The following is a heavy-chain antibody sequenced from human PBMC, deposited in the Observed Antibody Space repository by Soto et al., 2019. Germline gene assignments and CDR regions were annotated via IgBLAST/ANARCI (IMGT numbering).Heavy chain of an antibody. CDR1: GFTFSSYG. J-gene: IGHJ4*02. CDR3: ARDVYYDSSGYYLDY. D-gene: IGHD3-22*01. V-gene: IGHV3-33*01. Sequence: LRLSCAASGFTFSSYGMHWVRQAPGKGLEWVAVIWYDGSNKYYADSVKGRFTISRDNSKNTLYLQMNSLRAEDTAVYYCARDVYYDSSGYYLDYWGQGTLVTVSS. CDR2: IWYDGSNK.